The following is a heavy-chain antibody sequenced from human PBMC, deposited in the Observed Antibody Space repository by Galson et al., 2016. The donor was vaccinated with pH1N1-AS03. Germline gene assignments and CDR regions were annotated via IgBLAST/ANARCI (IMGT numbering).Heavy chain of an antibody. V-gene: IGHV3-30*04. CDR1: GFSFSTYA. D-gene: IGHD3-10*01. CDR3: ARDHKVTMLREVVISSGDMFDY. CDR2: ISYDGSQK. Sequence: SLRLSCAGSGFSFSTYAIHWVRQAPGKGLEWVAVISYDGSQKYYADSVKGRFTISRDNSKNTLYLQMNSLRVEDTAMYYCARDHKVTMLREVVISSGDMFDYWGQGTLVTVSS. J-gene: IGHJ4*02.